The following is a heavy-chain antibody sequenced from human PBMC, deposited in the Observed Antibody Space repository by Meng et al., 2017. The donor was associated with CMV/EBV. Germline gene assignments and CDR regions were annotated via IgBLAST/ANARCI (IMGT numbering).Heavy chain of an antibody. D-gene: IGHD2-15*01. CDR2: IYYSGST. V-gene: IGHV4-59*01. J-gene: IGHJ6*02. CDR3: ARDSNCSGGSCYSRDYYGMDV. CDR1: GGAISSYY. Sequence: SELSPTCTVSGGAISSYYWSWIRQPPGKGLVWIGYIYYSGSTNYNPSLKSRVTISVDTSKNQYSLKLSSVTAADTAVYYCARDSNCSGGSCYSRDYYGMDVWGQGTTVTVSS.